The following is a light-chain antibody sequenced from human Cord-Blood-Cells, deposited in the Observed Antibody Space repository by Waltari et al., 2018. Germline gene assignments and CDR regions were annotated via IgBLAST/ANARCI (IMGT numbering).Light chain of an antibody. CDR2: AAS. J-gene: IGKJ1*01. Sequence: VIWMTQSPSLLSASTGDRVTISCRISQGISSNLAWYQQKQGKAPELLIYAASTLQSGVPSRFSGSGSGTDFTLTISCLQSEDFATYYCQQYYSFPPTFGQGTKVEIK. CDR1: QGISSN. V-gene: IGKV1D-8*01. CDR3: QQYYSFPPT.